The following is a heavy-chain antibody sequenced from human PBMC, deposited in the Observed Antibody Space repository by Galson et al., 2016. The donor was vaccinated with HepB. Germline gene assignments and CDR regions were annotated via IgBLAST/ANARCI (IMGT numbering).Heavy chain of an antibody. D-gene: IGHD3/OR15-3a*01. J-gene: IGHJ4*02. CDR2: IKQDGSEK. CDR3: AAEWTY. Sequence: SLRLSCAASGFTFSSYWMSWVRQAPGKGLEWVANIKQDGSEKDYMDSVKGRFTTSRDNAKNSLYLQMNSLRAEDTAIYYCAAEWTYWGQGRLVTVSS. CDR1: GFTFSSYW. V-gene: IGHV3-7*01.